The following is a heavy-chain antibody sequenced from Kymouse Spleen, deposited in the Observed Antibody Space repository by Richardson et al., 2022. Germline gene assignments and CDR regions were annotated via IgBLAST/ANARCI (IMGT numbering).Heavy chain of an antibody. CDR1: GGSISSSSYY. D-gene: IGHD6-19*01. V-gene: IGHV4-39*01. CDR2: IYYSGST. J-gene: IGHJ4*02. Sequence: QLQLQESGPGLVKPSETLSLTCTVSGGSISSSSYYWGWIRQPPGKGLEWIGSIYYSGSTYYNPSLKSRVTISVDTSKNQFSLKLSSVTAADTAVYYCATRIAVAGTSDYWGQGTLVTVSS. CDR3: ATRIAVAGTSDY.